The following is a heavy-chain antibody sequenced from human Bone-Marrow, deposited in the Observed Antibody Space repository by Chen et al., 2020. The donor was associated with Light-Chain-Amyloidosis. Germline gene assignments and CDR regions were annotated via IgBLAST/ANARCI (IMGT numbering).Heavy chain of an antibody. CDR3: ARLGRRGAARGGWFDP. V-gene: IGHV4-34*01. D-gene: IGHD6-6*01. CDR1: GGSFSGYY. CDR2: INHSGST. J-gene: IGHJ5*02. Sequence: QVQLQQWGAGLLKPSETLSLTCAVYGGSFSGYYWRWIRQPPGKGLEWIGAINHSGSTNYNPTVKSRVTISGDTSKNQFSLRLSFVTGAGTAVYYCARLGRRGAARGGWFDPWGQGTLVTVSS.